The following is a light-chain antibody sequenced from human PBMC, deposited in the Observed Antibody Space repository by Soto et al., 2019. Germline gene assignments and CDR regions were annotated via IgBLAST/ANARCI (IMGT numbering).Light chain of an antibody. CDR3: GTWDSSLSAV. CDR1: NYNIGNNY. V-gene: IGLV1-51*01. CDR2: DND. J-gene: IGLJ2*01. Sequence: QSVLTQPPSVSAAPGQTVTISCSGSNYNIGNNYVSWYQQLPGTAPKLLIYDNDVRPSGIPDRFSGSKSGTSATLDITGLQTGDEADYYCGTWDSSLSAVFGGGTKLTVL.